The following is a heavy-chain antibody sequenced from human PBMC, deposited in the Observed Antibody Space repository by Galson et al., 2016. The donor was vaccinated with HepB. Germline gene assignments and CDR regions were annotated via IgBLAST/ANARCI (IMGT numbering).Heavy chain of an antibody. D-gene: IGHD1-1*01. V-gene: IGHV3-23*01. Sequence: SLRLSCAVSGFNFSNYAMNWVRQAPGKGLEWVSTISGTGASTYYADFLKGRFTISRYNSNNTLYLQMNSLRAEDTAVYYCAKSWVPRGGKLDSWGQGTLVSVAS. CDR2: ISGTGAST. J-gene: IGHJ4*02. CDR3: AKSWVPRGGKLDS. CDR1: GFNFSNYA.